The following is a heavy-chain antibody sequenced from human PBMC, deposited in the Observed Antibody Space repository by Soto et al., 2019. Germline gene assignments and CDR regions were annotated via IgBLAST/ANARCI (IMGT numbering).Heavy chain of an antibody. CDR3: ARDRLWRFDY. Sequence: SVKVSCKASGYTFTNYGISWVRQAPGQGLEWMGGIIPIFGTANYAQKFQGRVTITADESTSTAYMELSSMRSEDTAVYYCARDRLWRFDYWGQGTLVTVSS. J-gene: IGHJ4*02. CDR1: GYTFTNYG. CDR2: IIPIFGTA. D-gene: IGHD5-18*01. V-gene: IGHV1-69*13.